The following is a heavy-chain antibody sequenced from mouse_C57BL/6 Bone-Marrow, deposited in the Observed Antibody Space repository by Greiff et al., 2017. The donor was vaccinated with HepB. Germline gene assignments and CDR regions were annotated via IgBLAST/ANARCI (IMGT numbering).Heavy chain of an antibody. CDR1: GYTFTSHW. J-gene: IGHJ2*01. V-gene: IGHV1-56*01. D-gene: IGHD2-4*01. CDR2: MFHGSGST. Sequence: VKLMESGPELVRPGASVKISCKAPGYTFTSHWMQWVRQRPGEGIVWVGEMFHGSGSTYYNEKFKGKATLPVDTSSSTAYMLLSSLTSEDSSVYCCARAEYDYDYCDYGGQGTTLTVSA. CDR3: ARAEYDYDYCDY.